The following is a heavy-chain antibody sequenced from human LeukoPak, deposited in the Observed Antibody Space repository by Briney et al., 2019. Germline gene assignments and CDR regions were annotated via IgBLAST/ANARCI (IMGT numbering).Heavy chain of an antibody. D-gene: IGHD6-13*01. V-gene: IGHV4-4*02. CDR1: GGSISSSNW. CDR3: ARGVVAAAGRTFDS. J-gene: IGHJ4*02. CDR2: IYNSGST. Sequence: SETLSLTCAVSGGSISSSNWWSWVRQPPGKGLEWIGYIYNSGSTSYNPSLKSRVTISLDTSQNQFSLKLSSLTAADTAVYYCARGVVAAAGRTFDSWGQGTLVTVSS.